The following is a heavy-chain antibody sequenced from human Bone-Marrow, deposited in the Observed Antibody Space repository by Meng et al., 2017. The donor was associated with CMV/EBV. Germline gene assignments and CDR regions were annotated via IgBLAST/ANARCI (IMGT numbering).Heavy chain of an antibody. CDR1: GFTFSSYA. CDR3: ATGWFDP. J-gene: IGHJ5*02. V-gene: IGHV3-30-3*01. CDR2: ISYDGSNK. Sequence: GESLKISCAASGFTFSSYAMHWVRQAPGKGLEWVAVISYDGSNKYYADSVKGRFTISRDNSKNTLYLQMNSLRAEDTAVYYCATGWFDPSGQGTLVPVSS.